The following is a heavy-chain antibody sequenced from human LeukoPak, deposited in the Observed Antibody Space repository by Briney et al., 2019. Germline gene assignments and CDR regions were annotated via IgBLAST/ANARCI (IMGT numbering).Heavy chain of an antibody. J-gene: IGHJ4*02. Sequence: ASVKVSCKASGYTFTSYGISWVRQAPGQGLEWMGWISAYNGNTNYAQKLQGRVTMTTDTSTSTAYMELRSLRSDDTAVYYCARGNLDLGYCSSTSCYEQSTTFDYWGQGTLVTVSS. CDR2: ISAYNGNT. D-gene: IGHD2-2*01. CDR3: ARGNLDLGYCSSTSCYEQSTTFDY. CDR1: GYTFTSYG. V-gene: IGHV1-18*01.